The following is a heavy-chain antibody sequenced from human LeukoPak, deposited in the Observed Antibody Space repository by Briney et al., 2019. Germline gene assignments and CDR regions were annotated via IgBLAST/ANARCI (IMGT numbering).Heavy chain of an antibody. CDR1: GYGFTAYY. J-gene: IGHJ5*02. D-gene: IGHD6-6*01. V-gene: IGHV1-2*02. CDR2: INPSSGAT. Sequence: ASLKVTCQASGYGFTAYYVHWIRQAPGQGLEWMEWINPSSGATIYAQKFQGRVTMTRDTFTTTAYMEINSLVSDDTAVYYCARGWQINSSGGFVDPWGQGTLGTVSS. CDR3: ARGWQINSSGGFVDP.